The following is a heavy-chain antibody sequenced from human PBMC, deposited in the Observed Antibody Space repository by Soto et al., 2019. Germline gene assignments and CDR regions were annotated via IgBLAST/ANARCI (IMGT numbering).Heavy chain of an antibody. CDR1: GYSLTSYC. CDR3: ARPYGWLSLSCFDY. CDR2: IYPGDYDT. V-gene: IGHV5-51*01. D-gene: IGHD3-22*01. Sequence: ESLKFSVSGSGYSLTSYCIGRLRHSPGRGLEWMGVIYPGDYDTRDSPSFQGQVTNSIDISISTTYLQWRSLRTSDTAIYYCARPYGWLSLSCFDYWGQGTLVTVSS. J-gene: IGHJ4*02.